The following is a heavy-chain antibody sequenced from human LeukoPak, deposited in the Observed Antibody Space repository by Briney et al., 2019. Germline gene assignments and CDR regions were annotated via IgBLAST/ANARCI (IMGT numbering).Heavy chain of an antibody. V-gene: IGHV3-30*04. Sequence: PGGSLRLSCLTSGFTFSNHAMHWVRQGPGKGLEWMAVISDDGSSKFYADSVKGRFTISRDNSKNTLFLQLNSLRLEDTAVYYCASGSGNTDYWGQGTLVTVSS. CDR3: ASGSGNTDY. CDR2: ISDDGSSK. D-gene: IGHD3-10*01. J-gene: IGHJ4*02. CDR1: GFTFSNHA.